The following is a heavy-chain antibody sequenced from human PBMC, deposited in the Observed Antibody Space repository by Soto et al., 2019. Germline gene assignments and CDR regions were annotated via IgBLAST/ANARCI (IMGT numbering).Heavy chain of an antibody. Sequence: PSETLSLTCTVSGGSISSSSYYWGWIRQPPGKGLEWIGSMYYTGSTYYNPSLKSRVTISKGTSKNLFSLKLSSVTAADTAVYYRARLYPYYYYYGMDVWGHGTTVTVSS. J-gene: IGHJ6*02. CDR3: ARLYPYYYYYGMDV. CDR2: MYYTGST. CDR1: GGSISSSSYY. V-gene: IGHV4-39*02. D-gene: IGHD2-8*01.